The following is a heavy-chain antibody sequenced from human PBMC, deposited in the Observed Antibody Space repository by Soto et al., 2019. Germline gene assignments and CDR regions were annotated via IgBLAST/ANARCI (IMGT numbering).Heavy chain of an antibody. CDR2: ISYHGSDI. V-gene: IGHV3-30*18. D-gene: IGHD6-6*01. Sequence: QVQLVESGGGVVQPGTSLTLSCAASGFIFSRDGMHWVRQAPGKGLEWVAVISYHGSDIYYADSVKGRFTISRGKSKNTVYRQMDSLRPEDKALYYCGKPKGAEYSFDSWGQGTLVTVSS. CDR1: GFIFSRDG. J-gene: IGHJ4*02. CDR3: GKPKGAEYSFDS.